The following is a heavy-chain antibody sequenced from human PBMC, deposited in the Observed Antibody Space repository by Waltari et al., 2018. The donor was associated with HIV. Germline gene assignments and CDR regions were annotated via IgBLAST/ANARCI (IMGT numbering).Heavy chain of an antibody. V-gene: IGHV3-30*18. Sequence: QLQLVESGGGVVQPGRSLRLSCAASGFPFKTYGMHWLRRAPGKGLEWVAVISYDGSNKDYGDSVKGRFTISKDNSKSTLYLQMNSLRAEDTAVYYCAKDISANYYDSQGGWYYDLWGRGTLVTVSS. D-gene: IGHD3-22*01. CDR2: ISYDGSNK. J-gene: IGHJ2*01. CDR1: GFPFKTYG. CDR3: AKDISANYYDSQGGWYYDL.